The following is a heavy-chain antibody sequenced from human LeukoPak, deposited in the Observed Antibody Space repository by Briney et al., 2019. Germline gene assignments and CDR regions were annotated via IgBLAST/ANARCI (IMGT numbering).Heavy chain of an antibody. Sequence: QPGGSLRLSCAASGFTFSSYEMNWVRQAPGKGLEWVAYISSSGSNIYYADSVKGRFTISRDNAKNSLYLQMSSLRAEDTAVYYCARWTFCGGDCYSYYFDYWGQGTLVTVSS. CDR2: ISSSGSNI. J-gene: IGHJ4*02. V-gene: IGHV3-48*03. CDR3: ARWTFCGGDCYSYYFDY. D-gene: IGHD2-21*02. CDR1: GFTFSSYE.